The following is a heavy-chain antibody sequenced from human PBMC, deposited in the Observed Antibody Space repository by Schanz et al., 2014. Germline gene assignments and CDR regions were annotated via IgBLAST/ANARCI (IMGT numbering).Heavy chain of an antibody. D-gene: IGHD3-16*01. Sequence: QVRLQQSGPGLVKPSQTLSLTCSVSGGSINYWTWIRQHPGKGLEWIGYIYFSGATYINPSLESRVIISVDTSETQFSLKLTSVTAADTAVYYCARGRHLGGPPYFDYWGRGSLVSVSS. J-gene: IGHJ4*02. CDR3: ARGRHLGGPPYFDY. CDR2: IYFSGAT. CDR1: GGSINY. V-gene: IGHV4-31*03.